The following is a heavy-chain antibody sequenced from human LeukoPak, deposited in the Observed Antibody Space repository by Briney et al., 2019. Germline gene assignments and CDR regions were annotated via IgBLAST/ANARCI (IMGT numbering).Heavy chain of an antibody. J-gene: IGHJ4*02. CDR1: GFTFSSYG. CDR3: VRELPPVVQYYFDH. V-gene: IGHV3-33*01. Sequence: GRSLRLSCAASGFTFSSYGMHWVRQAPGKGLEWVAVIWYDGSNKYYADSVKGRFTISRDNSRNTLYLQMNSLRAEDTAVYYCVRELPPVVQYYFDHWGPGTLVTVSS. D-gene: IGHD2-21*01. CDR2: IWYDGSNK.